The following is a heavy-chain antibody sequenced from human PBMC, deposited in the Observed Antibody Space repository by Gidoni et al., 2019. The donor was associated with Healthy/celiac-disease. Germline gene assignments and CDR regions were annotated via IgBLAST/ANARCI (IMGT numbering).Heavy chain of an antibody. Sequence: EVQLLESGGGLVQPGGSLRLSCAASGFTFSSYARSWVRQAPGKGLGWVSAISGSGGSTYYADSVKGRFTISRDNSKNTLYLQMNSLRAEDTAVYYCAKSHRGGVVVPAAIIGGDYWGQGTLVTVSS. CDR2: ISGSGGST. V-gene: IGHV3-23*01. D-gene: IGHD2-2*02. CDR3: AKSHRGGVVVPAAIIGGDY. J-gene: IGHJ4*02. CDR1: GFTFSSYA.